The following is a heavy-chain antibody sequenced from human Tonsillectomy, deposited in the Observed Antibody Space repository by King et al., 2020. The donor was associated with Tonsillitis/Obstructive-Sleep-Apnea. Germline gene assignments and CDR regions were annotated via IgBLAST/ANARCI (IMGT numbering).Heavy chain of an antibody. CDR3: ARQGGITGTMWYDDL. CDR2: IYPSDSHT. V-gene: IGHV5-51*01. CDR1: GYSFTNYW. J-gene: IGHJ2*01. Sequence: QLVQSGAEVKKPGESLKISCKGSGYSFTNYWIGWVRQMPGKGLVWMGIIYPSDSHTTYSPSFQGQVTISADKSISTAYLQWSSLKASDTALYYCARQGGITGTMWYDDLGGRGTLAT. D-gene: IGHD1-7*01.